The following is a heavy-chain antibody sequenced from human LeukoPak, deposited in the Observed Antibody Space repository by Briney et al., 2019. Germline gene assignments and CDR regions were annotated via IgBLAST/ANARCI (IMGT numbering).Heavy chain of an antibody. CDR1: GFTFSSYA. J-gene: IGHJ6*03. CDR3: AKALEWEAPFYYYYMDV. CDR2: ISGSGGST. Sequence: PGGSLRLSCAASGFTFSSYAMSWVRQAPGKGLEWVSAISGSGGSTYYADSVKGRFTISRDNSKNTLYLQMNSLRAEDTAVYYCAKALEWEAPFYYYYMDVWGKGTTVTVSS. V-gene: IGHV3-23*01. D-gene: IGHD1-26*01.